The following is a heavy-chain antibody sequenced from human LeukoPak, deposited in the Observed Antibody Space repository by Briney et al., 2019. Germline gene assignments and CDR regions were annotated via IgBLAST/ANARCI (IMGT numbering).Heavy chain of an antibody. D-gene: IGHD1-26*01. CDR1: GFTFSSYW. V-gene: IGHV3-7*01. J-gene: IGHJ4*02. Sequence: PGGSLRLSCEVSGFTFSSYWMSWVRQAPGKGLEWVANIRYDGGEIYYVDSVKGRFTISRDNAKNSLYLQMNSLRAEDAAVCYCARDKPRGSYYGSIFDSWGQGTLVTVSS. CDR2: IRYDGGEI. CDR3: ARDKPRGSYYGSIFDS.